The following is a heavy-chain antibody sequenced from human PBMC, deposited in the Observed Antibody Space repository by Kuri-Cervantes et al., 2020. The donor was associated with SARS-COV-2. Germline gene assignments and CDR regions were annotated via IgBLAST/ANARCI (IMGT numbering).Heavy chain of an antibody. CDR3: ARGYSSSSASNFDY. Sequence: ASVKVSCKASGYTFTGYYMHWVRQAPGQGLEWMGWINPNSGGTNYAQKFQGRVTMTRDTSISTAYMELSSLRSEDTAVYYCARGYSSSSASNFDYWGQGTLVTVSS. J-gene: IGHJ4*02. V-gene: IGHV1-2*02. D-gene: IGHD6-6*01. CDR1: GYTFTGYY. CDR2: INPNSGGT.